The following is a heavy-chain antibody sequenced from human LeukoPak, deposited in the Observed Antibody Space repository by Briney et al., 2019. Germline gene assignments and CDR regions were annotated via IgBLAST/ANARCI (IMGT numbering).Heavy chain of an antibody. V-gene: IGHV3-23*01. Sequence: GGSLRLSCAASGFTFSSYAMSGVRQAPGKGLEWVSAISGSGGSTYYADSVKGRFTISRDNSKNTLYLQMNSLRAEDTAVYYCAKDTGYSSGWPFDYWGQGTLVTVSS. CDR1: GFTFSSYA. CDR2: ISGSGGST. J-gene: IGHJ4*02. CDR3: AKDTGYSSGWPFDY. D-gene: IGHD6-19*01.